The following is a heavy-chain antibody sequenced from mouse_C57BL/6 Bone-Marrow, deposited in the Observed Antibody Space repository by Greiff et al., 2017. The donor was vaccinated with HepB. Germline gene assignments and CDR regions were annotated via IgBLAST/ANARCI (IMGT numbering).Heavy chain of an antibody. Sequence: EVKVEESGPSLVRPSQTLSLTCTVTGFSINSDCYWIWIRQFPGNKLEYIGYTFYSGITYYNPSLESRTYITRDTSKNQFSLKLSSVTTEDTATYYCARDQGIAWYFDVWGTGTTVTVSS. CDR2: TFYSGIT. J-gene: IGHJ1*03. CDR3: ARDQGIAWYFDV. V-gene: IGHV3-3*01. CDR1: GFSINSDCY. D-gene: IGHD2-12*01.